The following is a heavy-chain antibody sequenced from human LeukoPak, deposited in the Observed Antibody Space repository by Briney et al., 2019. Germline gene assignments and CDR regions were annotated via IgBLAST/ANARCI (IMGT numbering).Heavy chain of an antibody. CDR1: GFTFSSYA. V-gene: IGHV3-23*01. Sequence: GGSLRLSCAASGFTFSSYAMSWVRQAPGKGLEWVSAISGSGGSTYYADSVKGRITISRDNAKNSLYLQMNSLRAEDTAVYYCARVAEAAAFDYWGQGTLVTVSS. D-gene: IGHD6-13*01. CDR2: ISGSGGST. J-gene: IGHJ4*02. CDR3: ARVAEAAAFDY.